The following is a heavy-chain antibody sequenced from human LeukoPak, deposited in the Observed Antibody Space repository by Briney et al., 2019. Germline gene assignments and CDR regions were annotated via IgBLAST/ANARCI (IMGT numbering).Heavy chain of an antibody. V-gene: IGHV1-8*01. CDR3: SRGPRFDP. J-gene: IGHJ5*02. CDR1: GYSFNIYD. CDR2: VNPNSGDT. Sequence: ASVKVSCKTSGYSFNIYDINWVRQATGQGLEWMGWVNPNSGDTDYAQKFQGRLTMTRNTSISTAYMELSGMRLEDTAVYYCSRGPRFDPWGQGTQVTVSS.